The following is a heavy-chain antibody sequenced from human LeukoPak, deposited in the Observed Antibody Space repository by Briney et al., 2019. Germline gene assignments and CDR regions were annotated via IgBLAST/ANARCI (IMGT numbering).Heavy chain of an antibody. Sequence: PGGSLRLSCAASGFTFSNYWMHWVRQAPGKGLVWVSRINSDGSTTRYADSVKGRFTISRDNAKNTLYLQMNSLRAEDTAVYYCARGAIVGATGDWFDPWGQGTLVTVSS. CDR2: INSDGSTT. CDR3: ARGAIVGATGDWFDP. V-gene: IGHV3-74*01. D-gene: IGHD1-26*01. CDR1: GFTFSNYW. J-gene: IGHJ5*02.